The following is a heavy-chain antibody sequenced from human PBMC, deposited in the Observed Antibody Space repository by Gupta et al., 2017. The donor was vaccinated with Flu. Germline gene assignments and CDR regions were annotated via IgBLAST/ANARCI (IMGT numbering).Heavy chain of an antibody. Sequence: QVQLQESGPGLVKASETLSLICTVSGGSISGYHWSWLRQSPGKGLEWLAYISPGGDTTYKSSLMGRVALSLDTSKNELSLKLHSVTAADTALYFCARSESGNDSGDYWGQGTLVTVSS. CDR1: GGSISGYH. CDR2: ISPGGDT. CDR3: ARSESGNDSGDY. J-gene: IGHJ4*02. V-gene: IGHV4-4*09. D-gene: IGHD5-12*01.